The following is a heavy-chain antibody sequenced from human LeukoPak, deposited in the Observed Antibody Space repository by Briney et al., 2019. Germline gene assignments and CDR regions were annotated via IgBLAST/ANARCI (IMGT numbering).Heavy chain of an antibody. CDR1: GGSISSSFYY. V-gene: IGHV4-39*07. Sequence: SETLSLTCTVSGGSISSSFYYWGWIRQPPGKGLEWIGTIYYSGTTYFNPSLKSRVTISVDTSKNQFSLKLSSVTAADTAVYYCVRDPRDGYAFDYWGQGTLVTVSS. CDR2: IYYSGTT. CDR3: VRDPRDGYAFDY. D-gene: IGHD5-24*01. J-gene: IGHJ4*02.